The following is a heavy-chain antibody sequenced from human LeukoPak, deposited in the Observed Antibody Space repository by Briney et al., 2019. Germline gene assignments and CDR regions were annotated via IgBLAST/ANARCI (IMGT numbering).Heavy chain of an antibody. Sequence: GGSLRLSCAASGFTFSSYAMTWVRQAPGKGLEWVSTISGSGGRTYYADSVKGRFTISTDNSNNTLYLQMHSLRAEDTAVYYCAKKTPAGSYLYFDYWGQGTLVTVSS. CDR3: AKKTPAGSYLYFDY. V-gene: IGHV3-23*01. CDR2: ISGSGGRT. CDR1: GFTFSSYA. D-gene: IGHD1-26*01. J-gene: IGHJ4*02.